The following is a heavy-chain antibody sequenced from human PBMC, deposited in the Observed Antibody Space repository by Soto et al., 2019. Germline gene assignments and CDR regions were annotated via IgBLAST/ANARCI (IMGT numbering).Heavy chain of an antibody. J-gene: IGHJ6*02. Sequence: EVHVVESGGGLVKPGGSLRLSCVVSGFTFSAHTMNWVRQDAATGLTWVAAISKSSTYIFYANSVKGRFTISRDNAKNSLYLQMNNLRAEDTAVYFCAGGDSRVYPGMGVWGLGTTVIVSS. CDR3: AGGDSRVYPGMGV. CDR1: GFTFSAHT. CDR2: ISKSSTYI. V-gene: IGHV3-21*06. D-gene: IGHD3-22*01.